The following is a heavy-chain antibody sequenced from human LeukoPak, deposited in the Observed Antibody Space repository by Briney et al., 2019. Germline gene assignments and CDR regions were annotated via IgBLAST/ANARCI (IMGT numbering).Heavy chain of an antibody. J-gene: IGHJ5*02. CDR2: IHYRGST. CDR3: ARRGVAAIFDP. Sequence: PSETLSLTCTVSGGSISNYYWSWVRQPPGKGLEWIGSIHYRGSTYYNPSLKSRVTISIDTSKTQFSLKLSSVTAADTAVYYCARRGVAAIFDPWGQGTRVTVSS. V-gene: IGHV4-59*08. CDR1: GGSISNYY. D-gene: IGHD1-26*01.